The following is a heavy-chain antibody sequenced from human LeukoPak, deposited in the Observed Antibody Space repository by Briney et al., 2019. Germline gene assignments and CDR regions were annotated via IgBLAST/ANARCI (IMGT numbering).Heavy chain of an antibody. Sequence: ASVKVSCKASGYTFTSYYMHWVRQAPGQGLEWMGIINPSDGSTSYAQKFQSRVTMTRDTSTSTVYMELSSLRSEDTAVYYCARDVGYCSSTSCYGYYYFDYWGQGTLVTVSS. CDR3: ARDVGYCSSTSCYGYYYFDY. V-gene: IGHV1-46*01. J-gene: IGHJ4*02. CDR2: INPSDGST. CDR1: GYTFTSYY. D-gene: IGHD2-2*01.